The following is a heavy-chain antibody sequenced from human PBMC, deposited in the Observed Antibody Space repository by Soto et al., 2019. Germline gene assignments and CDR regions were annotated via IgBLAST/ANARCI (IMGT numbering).Heavy chain of an antibody. D-gene: IGHD1-26*01. Sequence: EVQLLESGGGLVQPGGSLRLSCAASGFTFSSYAMSWVRQAPGKGLEWVSAISGSGGSTYYADSVKGRVTISRDNSKNTLYLQMNSRRAEDTAVYYCAKDLDIVGATTAFDYWGQGTLVTVSS. CDR2: ISGSGGST. CDR1: GFTFSSYA. J-gene: IGHJ4*02. CDR3: AKDLDIVGATTAFDY. V-gene: IGHV3-23*01.